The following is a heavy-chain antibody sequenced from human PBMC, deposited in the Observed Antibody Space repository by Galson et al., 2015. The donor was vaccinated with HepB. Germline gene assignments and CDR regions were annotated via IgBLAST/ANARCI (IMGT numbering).Heavy chain of an antibody. Sequence: SLRLSCAASGFTFSNYAMSWVRQAPGKGLEWVSTISHSGGSTYYADSVKGRVTISRDNSKNTLYLQMNSLRAEDTAVYYCAKGPEDYDFWSGYFRGWGQGTLVTVS. CDR3: AKGPEDYDFWSGYFRG. J-gene: IGHJ1*01. CDR2: ISHSGGST. D-gene: IGHD3-3*01. V-gene: IGHV3-23*01. CDR1: GFTFSNYA.